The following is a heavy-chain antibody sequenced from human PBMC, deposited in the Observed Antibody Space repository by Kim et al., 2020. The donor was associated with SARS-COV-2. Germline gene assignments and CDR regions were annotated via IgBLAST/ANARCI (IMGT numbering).Heavy chain of an antibody. V-gene: IGHV1-3*01. Sequence: NYSQKFQGRVTITRDTSANTAYMDLRSLTFEDTAIYYCARDMNPTVYDYWGQGTLVTVSS. J-gene: IGHJ4*02. CDR3: ARDMNPTVYDY. D-gene: IGHD4-4*01.